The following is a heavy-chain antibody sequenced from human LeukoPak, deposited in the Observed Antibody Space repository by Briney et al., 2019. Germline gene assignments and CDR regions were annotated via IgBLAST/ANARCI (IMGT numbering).Heavy chain of an antibody. CDR1: GFTFDDYA. CDR2: ISWNSGSI. D-gene: IGHD3-22*01. Sequence: PGRSLRLSCAASGFTFDDYAMHWVRQAPGKGLEWVSGISWNSGSIGYADSVKGRFTISRDNAKNSLYLQMNSLRAEDTALYYCTKVASSGYSSDAFDIWGQGTMVTVSA. J-gene: IGHJ3*02. V-gene: IGHV3-9*01. CDR3: TKVASSGYSSDAFDI.